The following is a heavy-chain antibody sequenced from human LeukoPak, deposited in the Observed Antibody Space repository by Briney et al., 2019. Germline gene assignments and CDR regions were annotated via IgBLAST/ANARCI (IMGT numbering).Heavy chain of an antibody. Sequence: GGSLRLSCAASGFTFSDYYMSWIRQAPGKGLEWVSYISSSGSTIYYADSVKGRFTISRDNAKNSLYLQMNSLRAEDMAVYYCARDNSGGSTWWFDPWGQGTLVTVSS. CDR1: GFTFSDYY. CDR3: ARDNSGGSTWWFDP. CDR2: ISSSGSTI. D-gene: IGHD2-15*01. J-gene: IGHJ5*02. V-gene: IGHV3-11*01.